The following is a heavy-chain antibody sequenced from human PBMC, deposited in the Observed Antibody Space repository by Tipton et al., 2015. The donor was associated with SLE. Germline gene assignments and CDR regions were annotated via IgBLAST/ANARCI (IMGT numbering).Heavy chain of an antibody. V-gene: IGHV4-34*01. CDR1: GGSFSGYF. CDR2: INHSGNT. CDR3: AKEGGGPVDSYYYYMDV. J-gene: IGHJ6*03. D-gene: IGHD3-16*01. Sequence: TLSLTCAVYGGSFSGYFWSWIRQPPGKGLEWIGEINHSGNTNYNPSLKSRVTISVDTSKNQFSLKLSSVPAADTAVYYCAKEGGGPVDSYYYYMDVWGKGPTVTVSS.